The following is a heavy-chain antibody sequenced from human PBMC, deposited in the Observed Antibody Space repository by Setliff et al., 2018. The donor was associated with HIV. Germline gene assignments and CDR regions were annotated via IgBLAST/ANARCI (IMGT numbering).Heavy chain of an antibody. Sequence: PSETLSLTCTVSGGSISSYCWNWIRQSPGRGLEWIGFIFSSGSTKYNPSLQSRVTMSIDTSKNQFSLKLTSVTAADTAVYYCARRIDNSGTFPDKNWFDTGGQGGRVTVS. CDR1: GGSISSYC. J-gene: IGHJ5*02. V-gene: IGHV4-4*09. D-gene: IGHD3-10*01. CDR2: IFSSGST. CDR3: ARRIDNSGTFPDKNWFDT.